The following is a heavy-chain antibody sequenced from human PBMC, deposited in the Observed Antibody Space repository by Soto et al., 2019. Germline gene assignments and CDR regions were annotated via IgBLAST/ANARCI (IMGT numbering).Heavy chain of an antibody. CDR1: GGSISSNNW. V-gene: IGHV4-4*02. Sequence: QVQLQESGPGLVKPSETLSLTCAVSGGSISSNNWWSWVRQTPGKGLEWIGEIYHSGSTNYNPSLKSRVNIALEKSKTQFSLSLTSMTAADTAVYYCARREGDCRGGSFPFFHDWGQGTLVTASS. D-gene: IGHD2-15*01. CDR3: ARREGDCRGGSFPFFHD. J-gene: IGHJ4*02. CDR2: IYHSGST.